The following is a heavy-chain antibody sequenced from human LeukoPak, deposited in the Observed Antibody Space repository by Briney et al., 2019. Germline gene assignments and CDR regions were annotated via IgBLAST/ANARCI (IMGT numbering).Heavy chain of an antibody. Sequence: AGGSLRLSCAASGFTFSSYAMHWVRQAPGKGLEWVAVISYDGSNKYYADSVKGRFTISRDNSKNTLYLQMNSLRAEDTAVYYCARGLTEDIVVVLVATNYFDPWGQGTLVTVSS. V-gene: IGHV3-30-3*01. CDR1: GFTFSSYA. D-gene: IGHD2-15*01. J-gene: IGHJ5*02. CDR2: ISYDGSNK. CDR3: ARGLTEDIVVVLVATNYFDP.